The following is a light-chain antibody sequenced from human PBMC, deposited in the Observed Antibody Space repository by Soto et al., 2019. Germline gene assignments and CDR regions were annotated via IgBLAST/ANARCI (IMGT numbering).Light chain of an antibody. J-gene: IGKJ1*01. CDR3: HQRQRWPRT. Sequence: EIVLTQSPGTLSLSPGERATLSCRASQSVSNNYLAWYQQKPGQAPRLLIYGASNRATGIPDRFSGSGSGTDFTLTISRLEPEDFAFYYCHQRQRWPRTFGQGTKVEIK. CDR1: QSVSNNY. CDR2: GAS. V-gene: IGKV3-20*01.